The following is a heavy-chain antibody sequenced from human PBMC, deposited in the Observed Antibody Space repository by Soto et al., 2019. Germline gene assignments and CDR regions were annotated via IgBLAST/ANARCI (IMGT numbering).Heavy chain of an antibody. CDR1: GYTFTSYA. D-gene: IGHD2-2*01. Sequence: GASVKVSFRASGYTFTSYAMHWVRQAPGQRLEWMGWINAGNGNTKYSQKFQGRVTITRDTSASTAYMELSSLRSEDTAVYYCARCGGSTSCLDYCGHGTLVTVSS. V-gene: IGHV1-3*01. CDR2: INAGNGNT. J-gene: IGHJ4*01. CDR3: ARCGGSTSCLDY.